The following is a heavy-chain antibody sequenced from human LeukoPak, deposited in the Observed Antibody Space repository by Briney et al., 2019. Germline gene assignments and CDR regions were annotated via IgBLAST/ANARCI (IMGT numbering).Heavy chain of an antibody. CDR1: GYTFTSYY. D-gene: IGHD3-3*01. V-gene: IGHV1-46*01. Sequence: ASVKVSCKASGYTFTSYYMHWVRQAPRQGLEWMGIINPSGGSTSYAQKFQGRVTMTRDTSTSTVYMELSSLRSEDTAVYYCARDGSVRHYDFWSGYFQFDYWGQGTLVTVSS. CDR3: ARDGSVRHYDFWSGYFQFDY. CDR2: INPSGGST. J-gene: IGHJ4*02.